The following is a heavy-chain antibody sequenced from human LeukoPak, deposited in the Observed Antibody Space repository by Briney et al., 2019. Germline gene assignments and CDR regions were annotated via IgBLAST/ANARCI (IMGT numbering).Heavy chain of an antibody. J-gene: IGHJ4*02. V-gene: IGHV4-38-2*01. D-gene: IGHD3-3*01. CDR1: RYSISSGYY. CDR3: ARATYYDFWGGYRLGFDY. Sequence: TSETLSLTCAVSRYSISSGYYWGWIRQPPGKGLEWIGSIYHSGTTKYNPSLQSRVTISVDTPKNQFSLRLTSVTAVDTGVYFCARATYYDFWGGYRLGFDYWGQGTLVTVSS. CDR2: IYHSGTT.